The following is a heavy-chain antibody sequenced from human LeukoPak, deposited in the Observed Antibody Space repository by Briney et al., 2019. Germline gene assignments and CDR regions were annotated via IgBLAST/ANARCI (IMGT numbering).Heavy chain of an antibody. CDR1: GLTLSSDW. V-gene: IGHV3-7*01. D-gene: IGHD3-3*01. CDR2: INQDTLKK. J-gene: IGHJ5*02. Sequence: GGSLRLSCVYSGLTESGLTLSSDWMSWVRQPPGKGLEWVANINQDTLKKYYLDSVKGRFTISRDNSKNTLYLQMNSLRAEDTAVYYCARGRFKFDPWGQGTLVTVSS. CDR3: ARGRFKFDP.